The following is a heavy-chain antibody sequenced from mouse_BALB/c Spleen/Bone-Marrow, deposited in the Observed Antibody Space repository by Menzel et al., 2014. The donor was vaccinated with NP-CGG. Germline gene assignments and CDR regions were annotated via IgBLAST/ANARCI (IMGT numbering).Heavy chain of an antibody. CDR3: ASXRYGWYFDV. V-gene: IGHV14-3*02. CDR1: GFNIKDTY. Sequence: VQLQQSGAELVKPGASVKLSCTASGFNIKDTYLHWVKQRPEQGLDWIGRIDPAIFTKYDPKFQGKATITADTSSNTAYPHRSSLTSEDTAVYYCASXRYGWYFDVWGAGXXXTXSS. D-gene: IGHD2-14*01. CDR2: IDPAIFT. J-gene: IGHJ1*01.